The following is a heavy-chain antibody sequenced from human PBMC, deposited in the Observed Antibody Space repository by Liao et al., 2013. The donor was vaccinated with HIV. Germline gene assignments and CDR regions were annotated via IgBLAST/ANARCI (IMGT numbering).Heavy chain of an antibody. CDR1: GGSISSYY. J-gene: IGHJ4*02. CDR2: IYSSGSA. CDR3: ARGPTVWGIYQFDY. Sequence: QVQVQESGPGLVKPSETLSLTCTVSGGSISSYYWSWIRQPAGKGLEWIGRIYSSGSANYNPSLKSRVTMSVDTSKNQFSLKLSSVTAADTALYYCARGPTVWGIYQFDYWGQGTLVTVSS. D-gene: IGHD4-17*01. V-gene: IGHV4-4*07.